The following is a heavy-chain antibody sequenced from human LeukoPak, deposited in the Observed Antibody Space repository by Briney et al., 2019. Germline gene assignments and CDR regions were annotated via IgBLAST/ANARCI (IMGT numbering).Heavy chain of an antibody. CDR3: ARLKDDVTKFDC. J-gene: IGHJ4*02. D-gene: IGHD2-8*01. CDR1: GFSFSRYW. CDR2: INKDVSRI. V-gene: IGHV3-7*01. Sequence: GRSLRLSCAGSGFSFSRYWMAWVRQAPEKGLEWVASINKDVSRIHYVDSVKGRFTISRDNAKNSVFLQMNSLRVEDTAVYYCARLKDDVTKFDCWGQGTLVTVPS.